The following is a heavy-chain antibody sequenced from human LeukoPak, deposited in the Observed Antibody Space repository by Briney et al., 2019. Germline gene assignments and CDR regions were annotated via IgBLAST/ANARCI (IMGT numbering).Heavy chain of an antibody. CDR1: GFTFSTYS. CDR2: ISGSGGST. D-gene: IGHD3-10*01. CDR3: AKSLGSGSYYKGYYYYGMDV. J-gene: IGHJ6*02. V-gene: IGHV3-23*01. Sequence: PGGSLRLSCAASGFTFSTYSMNWVRQAPGKGLEWVSAISGSGGSTYYADSVKGRFTISRDNSKNTLYLQMNSLRAEDTAVYYCAKSLGSGSYYKGYYYYGMDVWGQGTTVTVSS.